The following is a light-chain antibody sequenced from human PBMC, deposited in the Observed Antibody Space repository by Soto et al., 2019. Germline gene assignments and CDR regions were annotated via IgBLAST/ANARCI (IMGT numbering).Light chain of an antibody. Sequence: DIQMTQSPSSLSASVGDRVTITCRASQSISSWLAWYQQKPGKAPKLLIFDAFSLESGVPSRFSGSRSGTEFTLTISSLQLDDYATYYCQQYNSYSPLTFGGGTKVDI. J-gene: IGKJ4*01. CDR2: DAF. V-gene: IGKV1-5*01. CDR3: QQYNSYSPLT. CDR1: QSISSW.